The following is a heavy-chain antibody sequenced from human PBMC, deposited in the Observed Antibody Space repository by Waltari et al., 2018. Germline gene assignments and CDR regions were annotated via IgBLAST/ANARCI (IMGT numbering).Heavy chain of an antibody. CDR2: IYPGDSDT. J-gene: IGHJ5*02. Sequence: EVQLVQSGAEVKKPGESLRISCQGSGFNFSNYWIGWVRQRPGKGLEWMGIIYPGDSDTRYSPSFQGQVTMSVDKSIRTAYLQWNSLKASDTAIYYCARHRTRSTLYNWFDPWGQGTQVSVSS. CDR3: ARHRTRSTLYNWFDP. D-gene: IGHD2-15*01. CDR1: GFNFSNYW. V-gene: IGHV5-51*01.